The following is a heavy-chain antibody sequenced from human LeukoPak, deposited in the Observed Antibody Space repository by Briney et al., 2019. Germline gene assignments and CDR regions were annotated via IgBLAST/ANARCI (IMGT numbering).Heavy chain of an antibody. D-gene: IGHD4-23*01. CDR3: ARVLGTVVTTYYYYGMDV. Sequence: GASVKVSCKASGYTFTGYYMHWVRQAPGQGLEWMGWINPNSGGTNYAQKFQGRVTMTRDTSISTAYMELSRLRSDETAVYYCARVLGTVVTTYYYYGMDVWGQGTTVTVSS. CDR1: GYTFTGYY. V-gene: IGHV1-2*02. CDR2: INPNSGGT. J-gene: IGHJ6*02.